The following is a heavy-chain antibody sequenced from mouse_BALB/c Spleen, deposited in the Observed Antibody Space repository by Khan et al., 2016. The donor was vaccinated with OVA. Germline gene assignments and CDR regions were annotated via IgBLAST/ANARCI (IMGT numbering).Heavy chain of an antibody. V-gene: IGHV1S132*01. CDR2: IFPGTGTT. J-gene: IGHJ2*01. D-gene: IGHD2-1*01. CDR1: GYTFTSYW. Sequence: QVQLKQSGAELVKPGASVKLSCKTSGYTFTSYWIQWVKQRPGQGLGWIGEIFPGTGTTYYNEKFKGKATLTIDTSSSTAYMQLSSLTSEDSAVYFCAIYYGNYGDYWGQGTTLTVSS. CDR3: AIYYGNYGDY.